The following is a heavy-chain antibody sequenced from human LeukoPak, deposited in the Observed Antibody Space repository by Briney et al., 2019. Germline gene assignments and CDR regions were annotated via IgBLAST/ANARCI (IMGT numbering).Heavy chain of an antibody. CDR2: FGSAGDT. Sequence: GGSLRLSCATSGFPFSAYDMHWVRRAPGKGLEWVSAFGSAGDTYYPGAVKGRFTISRDYATDSLYLQMNSLRAGDTAVYFCVRGALPGDNWYFDLWGRGTLVTVSS. V-gene: IGHV3-13*01. CDR3: VRGALPGDNWYFDL. CDR1: GFPFSAYD. J-gene: IGHJ2*01.